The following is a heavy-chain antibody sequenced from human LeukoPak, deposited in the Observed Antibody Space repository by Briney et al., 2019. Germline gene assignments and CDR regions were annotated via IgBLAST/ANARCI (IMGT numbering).Heavy chain of an antibody. CDR1: GFTFSNYW. CDR2: INSDGSST. V-gene: IGHV3-74*01. CDR3: GRELDWLPTLDY. Sequence: GGSLRLSCAASGFTFSNYWMHWVRQAPGKGLVWVSRINSDGSSTRYADSVKGRFTISRDNAKNTLYLQMNSLRAEETAVYYCGRELDWLPTLDYWGQGTLVTVSS. D-gene: IGHD3-9*01. J-gene: IGHJ4*02.